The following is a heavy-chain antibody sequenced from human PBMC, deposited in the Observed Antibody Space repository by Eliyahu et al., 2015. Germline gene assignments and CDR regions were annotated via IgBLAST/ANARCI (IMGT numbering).Heavy chain of an antibody. D-gene: IGHD3-16*02. CDR1: GGSFSGYY. CDR2: INHSGSI. V-gene: IGHV4-34*01. CDR3: ARGMLDYVWGSYRQNWFDP. Sequence: QVQLQQWGAGLLKPSETLSLTCAVYGGSFSGYYWSWIRQPPGKGLEWIGEINHSGSINYNPSLKSRVTISVDTSKNQFSLKLSSVTAADTAVYYCARGMLDYVWGSYRQNWFDPWGQGTLVTVSS. J-gene: IGHJ5*02.